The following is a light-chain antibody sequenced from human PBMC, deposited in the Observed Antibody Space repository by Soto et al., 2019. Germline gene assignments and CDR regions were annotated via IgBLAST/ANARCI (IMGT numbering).Light chain of an antibody. J-gene: IGLJ2*01. Sequence: QSVLTQPPSVSATPGQRVTISCSGTYSNIGSNTVAWYQRLPGAAPKLLIYSNNERPSGVPDRLSGSKSGSSASLAISGLQSEDEADYYCAAWDDSLNSPRMLFGGGTKVPVL. V-gene: IGLV1-44*01. CDR2: SNN. CDR3: AAWDDSLNSPRML. CDR1: YSNIGSNT.